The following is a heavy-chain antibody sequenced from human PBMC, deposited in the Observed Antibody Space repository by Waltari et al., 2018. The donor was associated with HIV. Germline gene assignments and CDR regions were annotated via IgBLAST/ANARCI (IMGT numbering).Heavy chain of an antibody. CDR2: IYYSGST. CDR1: GGSISSYY. D-gene: IGHD3-22*01. Sequence: QVQLQESGPGLVKPSETLSLTCTVSGGSISSYYWSWIRQPPGKGLEWIGHIYYSGSTNYNPSLKSRVTISVDTSKNQFSLKLSSVTAADTAVYYCARDYDSSGYTFDYWGQGTLVTVSS. CDR3: ARDYDSSGYTFDY. V-gene: IGHV4-59*12. J-gene: IGHJ4*02.